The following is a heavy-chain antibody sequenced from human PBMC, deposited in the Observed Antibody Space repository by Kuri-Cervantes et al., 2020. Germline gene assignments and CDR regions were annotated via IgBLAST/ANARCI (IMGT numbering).Heavy chain of an antibody. J-gene: IGHJ3*02. CDR1: GGSFSGYY. CDR3: ARRGYYDSHRRRDAFDI. CDR2: INHSGST. D-gene: IGHD3-22*01. V-gene: IGHV4-34*01. Sequence: ESLKISCAVYGGSFSGYYWSWIRQPPGKGLEWIGEINHSGSTNYNPSLKSRVTISVDTSKNQFSLKLSSVTAADTAVYYCARRGYYDSHRRRDAFDIWGQGTMVTVSS.